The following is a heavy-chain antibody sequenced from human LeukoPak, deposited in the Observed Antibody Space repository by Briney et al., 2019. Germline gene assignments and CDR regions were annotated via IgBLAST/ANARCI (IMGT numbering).Heavy chain of an antibody. V-gene: IGHV4-4*07. J-gene: IGHJ4*02. D-gene: IGHD6-13*01. CDR1: GGSIRSYY. Sequence: SDTLSLTCIVSGGSIRSYYWSWIRQPAGKGLEYIGRFYTSGSTTYNPSLKSRVTMSVDTSKNQFSLKLSSVTAADTAVYYCAKISSSLSHFDYWGQGTLVTVSS. CDR2: FYTSGST. CDR3: AKISSSLSHFDY.